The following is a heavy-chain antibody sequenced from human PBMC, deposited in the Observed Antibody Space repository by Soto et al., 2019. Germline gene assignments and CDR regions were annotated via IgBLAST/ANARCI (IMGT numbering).Heavy chain of an antibody. CDR1: GYSLSSYG. D-gene: IGHD5-18*01. CDR2: ISGYNGYT. CDR3: ARESRGNSFGSGDY. Sequence: ASVKVSCKASGYSLSSYGISWVRQAPGQGLEWMGWISGYNGYTKYAQELQGRVTMTTDTSTSTAYMELRSLRSDDTAVYYCARESRGNSFGSGDYWGQGTLVTVS. J-gene: IGHJ4*02. V-gene: IGHV1-18*01.